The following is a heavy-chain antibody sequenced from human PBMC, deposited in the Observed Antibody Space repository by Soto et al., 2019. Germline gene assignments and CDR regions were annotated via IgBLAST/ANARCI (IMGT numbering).Heavy chain of an antibody. CDR1: GDSISSSSYY. V-gene: IGHV4-39*01. J-gene: IGHJ4*02. CDR2: IFYSGST. D-gene: IGHD6-6*01. Sequence: QLQLQESGPGLVKPSETLSLTCTVSGDSISSSSYYWGWIRQPPGKGLEWIGSIFYSGSTYYNPSLKSRVTISVDTSRDQSSLKLSSVTAADTAIYYCARHPILPAASRPGRIDYWGQGALVNV. CDR3: ARHPILPAASRPGRIDY.